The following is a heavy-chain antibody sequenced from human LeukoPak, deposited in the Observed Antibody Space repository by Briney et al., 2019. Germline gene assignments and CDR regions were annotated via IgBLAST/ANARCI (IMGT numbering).Heavy chain of an antibody. D-gene: IGHD2-2*01. CDR1: GGSISSGGYY. Sequence: SETLSLTCTVSGGSISSGGYYWSWIRQHPGKGLEWIGYIYYSGSTYYNPSLKSRVTISVDTSKNQFSLKLSSVTAADTAVYYCARIVVPAAHYYYYMDVWGKGTTVTVSS. CDR2: IYYSGST. V-gene: IGHV4-31*03. CDR3: ARIVVPAAHYYYYMDV. J-gene: IGHJ6*03.